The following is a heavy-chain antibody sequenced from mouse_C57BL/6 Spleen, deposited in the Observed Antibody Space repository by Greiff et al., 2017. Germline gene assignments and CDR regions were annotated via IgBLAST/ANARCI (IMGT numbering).Heavy chain of an antibody. Sequence: VQLKQSVAELVRPGASVKLSCTASGFNIKNTYMHWVKQRPEQGLEWIGRIDPANGNTKYAPKFQGKAPITADTSSNTAYLQLSSLTSEDTAIYYCARSEGKDGYAMDDWGQGTSVTVSS. CDR3: ARSEGKDGYAMDD. J-gene: IGHJ4*01. CDR2: IDPANGNT. V-gene: IGHV14-3*01. CDR1: GFNIKNTY.